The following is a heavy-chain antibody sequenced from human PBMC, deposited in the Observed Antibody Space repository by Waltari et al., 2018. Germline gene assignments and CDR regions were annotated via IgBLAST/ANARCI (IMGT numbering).Heavy chain of an antibody. V-gene: IGHV3-49*04. Sequence: EVQLVESGGGLVQPGRSLRLSCTASGFTFGDYAMSWVRQAPVKGLEWVGFIRSKAYGGTTEYAASVKGRFTISRDDSKSIAYLQMNSLKTEDTAVYYCTRDLRWGTIFGVVILDAFDIWGQGTMVTVSS. D-gene: IGHD3-3*01. J-gene: IGHJ3*02. CDR2: IRSKAYGGTT. CDR1: GFTFGDYA. CDR3: TRDLRWGTIFGVVILDAFDI.